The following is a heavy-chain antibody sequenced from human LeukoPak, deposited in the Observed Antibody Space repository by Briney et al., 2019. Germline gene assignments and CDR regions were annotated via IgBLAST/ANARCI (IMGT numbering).Heavy chain of an antibody. CDR1: GYTFTGYY. D-gene: IGHD6-13*01. CDR2: INPNSGGT. CDR3: ARTYRSSWYTPYYFDY. V-gene: IGHV1-2*02. Sequence: ASVKVSCKASGYTFTGYYMHWVRQAPGQGLEWMGWINPNSGGTNYAQKFQGRVTMTRDTSISTAYMELSRLRSDDTAVYYCARTYRSSWYTPYYFDYWGQGTLVTVSS. J-gene: IGHJ4*02.